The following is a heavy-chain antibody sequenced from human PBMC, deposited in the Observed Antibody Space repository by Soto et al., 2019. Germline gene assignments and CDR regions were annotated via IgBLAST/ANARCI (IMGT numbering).Heavy chain of an antibody. CDR3: TRDFQD. Sequence: AGSLRLSCSASGFTLSTYWMHWVRQAPGKGLVWVSRINSDGSTTTYANSVKGRFTISRDNAKNTLYLQMNSLRAEDTAVYYCTRDFQDWGRGALVTVSS. V-gene: IGHV3-74*01. CDR1: GFTLSTYW. CDR2: INSDGSTT. J-gene: IGHJ4*02.